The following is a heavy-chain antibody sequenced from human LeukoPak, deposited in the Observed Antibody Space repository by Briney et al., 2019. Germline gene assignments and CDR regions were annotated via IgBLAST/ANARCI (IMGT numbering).Heavy chain of an antibody. CDR2: IYYSGST. V-gene: IGHV4-28*01. D-gene: IGHD3-3*01. CDR1: GYSISSSNW. Sequence: SDTLSLTFAVSGYSISSSNWWGWIRQPPGKGLEWIGYIYYSGSTYYNPSFKSRVTISVDTSKNQFSLKLSSVTAADTAVYYCASLVGFLEWFDYWGQGTLVTVSS. CDR3: ASLVGFLEWFDY. J-gene: IGHJ4*02.